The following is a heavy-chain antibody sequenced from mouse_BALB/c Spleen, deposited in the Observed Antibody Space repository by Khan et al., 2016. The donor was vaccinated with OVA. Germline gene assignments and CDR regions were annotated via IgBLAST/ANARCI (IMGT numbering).Heavy chain of an antibody. CDR3: SRVYEGNFDY. CDR2: ISYSGNT. Sequence: EVQLVESGPGLVKPSQSLSLTCTVTGYSITSDYAWNWIRQFPGNKLEWMGFISYSGNTKYNPSLKSRISMTRDTSKNQFFLQLNSVTTEDTARYCCSRVYEGNFDYWGQGTTLTVSS. J-gene: IGHJ2*01. D-gene: IGHD2-10*02. CDR1: GYSITSDYA. V-gene: IGHV3-2*02.